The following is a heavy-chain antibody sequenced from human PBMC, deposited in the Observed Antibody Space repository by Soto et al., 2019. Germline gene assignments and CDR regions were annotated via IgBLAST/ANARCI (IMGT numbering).Heavy chain of an antibody. CDR3: VKNSGWFNT. J-gene: IGHJ5*02. Sequence: GGSLRLSCAASGFTFSDYYMSWIRQAPGKGLEWVSYISSSSRNTNYADSVKGRFTISRDNSTNTVYLQMNSLRGDDTALYYCVKNSGWFNTWGQGALVTVSS. CDR2: ISSSSRNT. D-gene: IGHD3-10*01. V-gene: IGHV3-11*03. CDR1: GFTFSDYY.